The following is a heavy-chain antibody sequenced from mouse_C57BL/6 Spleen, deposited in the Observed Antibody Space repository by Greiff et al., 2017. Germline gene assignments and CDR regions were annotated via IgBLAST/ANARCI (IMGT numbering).Heavy chain of an antibody. CDR3: TSPWGPTGTWFAY. CDR2: IDPETGGT. J-gene: IGHJ3*01. D-gene: IGHD4-1*02. V-gene: IGHV1-15*01. Sequence: SGAELVRPGASVTLSCKASGYTFTDYEMHWVKQTPVHGLEWIGAIDPETGGTAYNQKFKGKAILTADKSSSTAYMELRSLTSEDSAVYYCTSPWGPTGTWFAYWGQGTLVTVSA. CDR1: GYTFTDYE.